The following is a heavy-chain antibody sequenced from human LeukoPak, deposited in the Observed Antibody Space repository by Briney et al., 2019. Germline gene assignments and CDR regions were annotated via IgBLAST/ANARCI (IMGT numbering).Heavy chain of an antibody. V-gene: IGHV3-7*05. CDR3: ARGWGFFDY. J-gene: IGHJ4*02. CDR1: GFTFSRFW. D-gene: IGHD3-16*01. Sequence: PGGSLRLSCAASGFTFSRFWMSWVRQAPGKGLEWVANVKQDGSEKYYVDSVKGRFTISRDNAKNSPYLQMNSLRAEDTAVYYCARGWGFFDYWGQGTLVTVSS. CDR2: VKQDGSEK.